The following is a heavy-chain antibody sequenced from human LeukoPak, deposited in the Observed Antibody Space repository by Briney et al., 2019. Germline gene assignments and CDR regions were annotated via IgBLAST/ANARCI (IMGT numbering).Heavy chain of an antibody. D-gene: IGHD3-10*01. CDR3: AKRGVGYDSGSGFDY. V-gene: IGHV3-23*01. CDR2: ISGSGGST. Sequence: GGSLRLSCAASGFTFSTYWMHWVRQAPGKGLEWVSAISGSGGSTYYADSVKGRFTISRDNSKNTLYLQMNTLRADDTAVYYCAKRGVGYDSGSGFDYWGQGTLVTVSS. J-gene: IGHJ4*02. CDR1: GFTFSTYW.